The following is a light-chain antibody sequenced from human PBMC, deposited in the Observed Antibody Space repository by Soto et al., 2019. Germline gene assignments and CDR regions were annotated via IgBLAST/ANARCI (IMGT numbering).Light chain of an antibody. CDR3: QQLNSYST. V-gene: IGKV1-9*01. J-gene: IGKJ3*01. CDR1: QGISSY. Sequence: DIQLTQSPSFLSASVGDRVTITCRASQGISSYLAWYQQNQGKAPKLLIYVASTLQSGVHSRFSSSGSGTEFTLTISLLQADVFATSYCQQLNSYSTFGPGTNVDIK. CDR2: VAS.